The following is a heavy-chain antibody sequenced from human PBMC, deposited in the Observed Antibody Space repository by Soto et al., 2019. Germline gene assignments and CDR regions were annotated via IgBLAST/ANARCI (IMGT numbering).Heavy chain of an antibody. CDR2: ISSSSSTI. CDR3: ARPEYSSSSYGMDV. CDR1: GFTFSSYS. D-gene: IGHD6-6*01. Sequence: PGGSLRLSCAASGFTFSSYSMNWVRQAPGKGLEWVSYISSSSSTIYYADSVKGRFTISRDNAKNSLYLQMNSLRDEDTAVYYCARPEYSSSSYGMDVWGQGTTLTVSS. J-gene: IGHJ6*02. V-gene: IGHV3-48*02.